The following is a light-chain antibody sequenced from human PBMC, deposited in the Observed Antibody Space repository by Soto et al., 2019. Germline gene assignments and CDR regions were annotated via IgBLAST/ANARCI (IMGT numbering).Light chain of an antibody. Sequence: EIVLTQSPATLSLSQGERATLSCRASQSLSNCLAWYQQKPGQTLRLLIYDTSSRATGIPARFSGSGSGTDFTLTISSLEPEDFAIYYCQQRCNWPPLTLGGGTKVDIK. J-gene: IGKJ4*01. CDR3: QQRCNWPPLT. V-gene: IGKV3-11*01. CDR1: QSLSNC. CDR2: DTS.